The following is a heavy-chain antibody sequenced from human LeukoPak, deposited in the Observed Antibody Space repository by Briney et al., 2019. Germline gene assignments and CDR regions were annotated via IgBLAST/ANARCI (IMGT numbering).Heavy chain of an antibody. J-gene: IGHJ4*02. CDR2: MKPDGSEK. D-gene: IGHD6-25*01. CDR1: GFTFSSYG. CDR3: LASGGY. V-gene: IGHV3-7*01. Sequence: GGSLRLSCAASGFTFSSYGMHWVRQAPGKGLEWVANMKPDGSEKYYVDSVKGRFTISRDNAKNSLYLQMNSLRVEDTAVYYCLASGGYWGQGTPVTVPS.